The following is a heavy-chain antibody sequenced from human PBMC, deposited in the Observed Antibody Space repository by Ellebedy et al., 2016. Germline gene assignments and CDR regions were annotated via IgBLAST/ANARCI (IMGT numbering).Heavy chain of an antibody. Sequence: GGSLRLSCAASGFTFNNAWMNWVRQAPGKGLEWVGRIKKKTDGETTDYAAPVKGRFSISRDDSKNTRYLQMNGLKTEDTAVYYCTTGSAIGSWGQGTLVTVSS. J-gene: IGHJ4*02. CDR2: IKKKTDGETT. CDR1: GFTFNNAW. D-gene: IGHD6-25*01. CDR3: TTGSAIGS. V-gene: IGHV3-15*07.